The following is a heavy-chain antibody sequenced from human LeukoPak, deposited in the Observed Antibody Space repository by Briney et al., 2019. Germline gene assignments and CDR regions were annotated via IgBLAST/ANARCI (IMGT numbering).Heavy chain of an antibody. CDR3: AKDHRYSGSYGNYFGY. CDR1: GFTFDDYT. V-gene: IGHV3-43*01. J-gene: IGHJ4*02. CDR2: ISWDGGST. Sequence: RAGGSLRLSCAASGFTFDDYTMHWVRQAPGKGLEWVSLISWDGGSTYYADSVKGRFTISRDNAKNSLYLQMNSLRAEDTALYYCAKDHRYSGSYGNYFGYWGQGTLVTVSS. D-gene: IGHD1-26*01.